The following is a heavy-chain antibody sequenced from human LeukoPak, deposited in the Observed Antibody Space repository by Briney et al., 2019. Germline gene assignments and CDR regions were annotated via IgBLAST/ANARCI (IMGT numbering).Heavy chain of an antibody. D-gene: IGHD3-3*01. CDR3: ARCQRDYDFWSGYPNYYYYYMDV. Sequence: GGSLRLSCAASGFTVSSNYMSWVRQAPGKGLEWVSVIYSGGSTYYADSVKGRFTISRDNSKNTLYLQMNSLREEDTAVYYCARCQRDYDFWSGYPNYYYYYMDVWGKGTTVTVSS. J-gene: IGHJ6*03. CDR2: IYSGGST. V-gene: IGHV3-53*01. CDR1: GFTVSSNY.